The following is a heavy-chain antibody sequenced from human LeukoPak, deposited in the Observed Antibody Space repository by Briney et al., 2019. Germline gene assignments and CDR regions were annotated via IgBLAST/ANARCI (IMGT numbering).Heavy chain of an antibody. CDR1: GFTFSSYG. Sequence: GGSLRLSCSASGFTFSSYGMDWVRQAPGKGLEWVAVIWDDGSKKYYADSVKGRFTISRDNSKNTLYLQMNSLRAEDTAVYYCARDRCGSTSCHNDYWGQGTLVTVSS. J-gene: IGHJ4*02. CDR2: IWDDGSKK. D-gene: IGHD2-2*01. CDR3: ARDRCGSTSCHNDY. V-gene: IGHV3-33*01.